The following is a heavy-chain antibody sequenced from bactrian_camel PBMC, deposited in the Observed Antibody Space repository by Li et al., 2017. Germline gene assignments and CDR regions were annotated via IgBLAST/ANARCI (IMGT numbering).Heavy chain of an antibody. J-gene: IGHJ4*01. CDR1: GYIGRTYC. V-gene: IGHV3S53*01. Sequence: HVQLVESGGGSVQAGGSLRLSCVASGYIGRTYCMGWFRQAPGKEREGVAVIDRNGTTMYADSVKGRFTISQDNAKTTVYLQMTNLKAEDTAVYYCARCLVGRVCPRPCSGRWGQGTQVTVS. D-gene: IGHD1*01. CDR2: IDRNGTT. CDR3: ARCLVGRVCPRPCSGR.